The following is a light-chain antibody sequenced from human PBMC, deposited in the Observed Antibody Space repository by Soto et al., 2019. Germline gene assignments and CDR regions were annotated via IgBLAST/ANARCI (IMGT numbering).Light chain of an antibody. V-gene: IGLV2-14*01. J-gene: IGLJ3*02. CDR1: SSDVGGYNY. CDR2: AVT. Sequence: QSALTQPASVSGSPGQSITISCTGTSSDVGGYNYVSWYQQHPGKAPKLMIYAVTSRPSGVSNRFSGSKSGNTASLTISGLQPEDEADYYCSSYTTSSTPWVFGGGTKLTVL. CDR3: SSYTTSSTPWV.